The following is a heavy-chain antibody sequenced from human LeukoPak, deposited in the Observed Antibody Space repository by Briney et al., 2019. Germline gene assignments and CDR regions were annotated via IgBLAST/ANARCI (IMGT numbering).Heavy chain of an antibody. CDR3: ARGGSGWYSIYWFDP. D-gene: IGHD6-19*01. CDR2: TYYRSKWNN. CDR1: GDSVPGNSAVA. J-gene: IGHJ5*02. Sequence: SQTLSLTCAISGDSVPGNSAVAWNWLRQSPSRGLEWLGRTYYRSKWNNDYAVSVKSRITINPDTSKNQFTLQLNSVTPEDTAVYYCARGGSGWYSIYWFDPWGQGTLVTVSS. V-gene: IGHV6-1*01.